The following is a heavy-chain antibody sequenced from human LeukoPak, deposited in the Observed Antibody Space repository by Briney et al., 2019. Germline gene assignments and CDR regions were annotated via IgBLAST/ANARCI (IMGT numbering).Heavy chain of an antibody. CDR3: ARQIYSSGWYDYYYYMDV. J-gene: IGHJ6*03. V-gene: IGHV3-7*01. Sequence: GGSLRLSCAASGFTFSSYWMSWVRQAPGKGLDWVANIKQDGSEKYYVDSVKGRFTISRDNAKNSLYLQMNSLRAEDTAVYYCARQIYSSGWYDYYYYMDVWGKGTTVTISS. D-gene: IGHD6-19*01. CDR2: IKQDGSEK. CDR1: GFTFSSYW.